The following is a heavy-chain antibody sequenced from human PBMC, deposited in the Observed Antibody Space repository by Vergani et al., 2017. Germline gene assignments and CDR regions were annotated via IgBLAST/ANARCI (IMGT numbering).Heavy chain of an antibody. D-gene: IGHD3-10*01. V-gene: IGHV1-69*01. CDR2: IIPLFGTA. J-gene: IGHJ4*02. CDR1: GGTFNNYA. CDR3: ATGPITMVRGVIIYFDF. Sequence: QVQLVQSGAEVKKPGSSVKVSCMASGGTFNNYAISWVRQAPGQGLEWMGGIIPLFGTANYAQKLQGRVTITADESTSTAYMELSSLRSEDTAVYFCATGPITMVRGVIIYFDFWGQGTLVTVSS.